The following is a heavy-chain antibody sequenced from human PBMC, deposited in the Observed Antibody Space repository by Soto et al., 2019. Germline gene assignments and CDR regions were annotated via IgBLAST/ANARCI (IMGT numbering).Heavy chain of an antibody. Sequence: QVQLEQSGAEVKMPGSSVRVSCTASGGTFSEDAISWVRQAPGQGLEWMGGTIPISDSPTYAQKFQGIVIISADKSTGTSYMELSSLRYDDTAIYFCARVHTGFDVRLDYWGQGTPITVSS. V-gene: IGHV1-69*06. CDR2: TIPISDSP. J-gene: IGHJ4*02. CDR3: ARVHTGFDVRLDY. D-gene: IGHD2-8*02. CDR1: GGTFSEDA.